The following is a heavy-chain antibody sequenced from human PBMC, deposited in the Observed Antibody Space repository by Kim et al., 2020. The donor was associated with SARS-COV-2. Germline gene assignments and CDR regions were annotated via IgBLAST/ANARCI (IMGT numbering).Heavy chain of an antibody. Sequence: SETLSLTCSVSDGSISSSSYYWVWIRQPPGKGLGWIGSIYYSRNSYYNPSLKSRVTISVDTSKNQFPLKLSSVTAADTAVYYCARGPYDYYDSSGYFDY. CDR2: IYYSRNS. CDR1: DGSISSSSYY. CDR3: ARGPYDYYDSSGYFDY. D-gene: IGHD3-22*01. V-gene: IGHV4-39*06. J-gene: IGHJ4*01.